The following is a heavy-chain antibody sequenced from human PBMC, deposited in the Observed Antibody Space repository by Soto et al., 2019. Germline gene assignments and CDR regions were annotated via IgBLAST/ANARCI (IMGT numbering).Heavy chain of an antibody. CDR2: IVVCSGNT. V-gene: IGHV1-58*01. D-gene: IGHD6-13*01. J-gene: IGHJ4*02. Sequence: AASVQVSFKASGFTFTSSAVQWVRQARGQRLEWIGWIVVCSGNTNYAQKFQERVTITRDMSTSTAYMELSSLRSEYKAVYYCAAEAAVAGYWGQGTLVTVSS. CDR1: GFTFTSSA. CDR3: AAEAAVAGY.